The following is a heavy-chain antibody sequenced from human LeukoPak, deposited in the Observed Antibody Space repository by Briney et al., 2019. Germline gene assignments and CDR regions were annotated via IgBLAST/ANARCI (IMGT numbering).Heavy chain of an antibody. J-gene: IGHJ4*02. CDR2: IYYSGST. CDR3: ARITTVRGVIITGTTGSYYFDY. V-gene: IGHV4-39*01. CDR1: GGSISSSTYY. Sequence: SETLSLTCTVSGGSISSSTYYWGWIRQPPGKGLEWIGSIYYSGSTYYNPSLKSRVTISVDTSKNQFSLKLSSVTAADTAVYYCARITTVRGVIITGTTGSYYFDYWGQGTLVTVSS. D-gene: IGHD3-10*01.